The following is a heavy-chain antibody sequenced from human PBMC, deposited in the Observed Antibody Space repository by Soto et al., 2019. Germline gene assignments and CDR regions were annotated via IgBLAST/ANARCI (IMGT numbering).Heavy chain of an antibody. V-gene: IGHV1-69*01. CDR1: GGAFSTSG. Sequence: QVHLVQSGAEVKKPGSSVKVSRMASGGAFSTSGISWVRQAPGQGLEWVGRIVPLLGTPNYAQTFQGRVTLTADASTSTAYMELSSLRSEDTGVYYCAREYSSGWSGYWGQGTLVTVSS. CDR2: IVPLLGTP. J-gene: IGHJ4*02. D-gene: IGHD6-19*01. CDR3: AREYSSGWSGY.